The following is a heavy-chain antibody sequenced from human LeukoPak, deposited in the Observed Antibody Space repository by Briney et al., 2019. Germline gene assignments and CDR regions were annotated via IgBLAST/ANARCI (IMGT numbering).Heavy chain of an antibody. J-gene: IGHJ6*03. CDR2: ISSSSSYI. V-gene: IGHV3-21*01. CDR3: ASTVTNDYYYYYMDV. CDR1: GFTFSSYS. D-gene: IGHD4-11*01. Sequence: GGSLRLSCAASGFTFSSYSMNWVRQAPGKGLEWVSSISSSSSYIYYADSVKGRFTISRDNAKNSLYLQMNSLRAEDTAVYYCASTVTNDYYYYYMDVWGKGTTVTVSS.